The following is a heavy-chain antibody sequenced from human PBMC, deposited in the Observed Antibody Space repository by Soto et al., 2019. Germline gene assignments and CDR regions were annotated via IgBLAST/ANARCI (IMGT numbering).Heavy chain of an antibody. CDR2: INHSGST. D-gene: IGHD3-9*01. J-gene: IGHJ5*02. Sequence: PSETLSLTCAVYGGSFCGYYWSWIRQPPGKGLEWIGEINHSGSTNYNPSLKSRVTISVDTSKNQFSLKLSSVTAADTAVYYCARSPYYDILTGYYRNNWFDPWGQGTLVTVSS. CDR3: ARSPYYDILTGYYRNNWFDP. CDR1: GGSFCGYY. V-gene: IGHV4-34*01.